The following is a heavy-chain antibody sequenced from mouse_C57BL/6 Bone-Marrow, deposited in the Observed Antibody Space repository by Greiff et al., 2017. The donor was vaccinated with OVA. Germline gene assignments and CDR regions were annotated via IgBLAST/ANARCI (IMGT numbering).Heavy chain of an antibody. Sequence: EVKLMESGGGLVQPGGSLSLSCAASGFTFTDYYMSWVRQPPGKALEWLGFIRNKANGYTTEYSASVKGRFTISRDNSQSILYLQMNALRAEASATYYCARYRDFYYFDYWGQGTTLTVSS. CDR2: IRNKANGYTT. CDR3: ARYRDFYYFDY. CDR1: GFTFTDYY. J-gene: IGHJ2*01. V-gene: IGHV7-3*01.